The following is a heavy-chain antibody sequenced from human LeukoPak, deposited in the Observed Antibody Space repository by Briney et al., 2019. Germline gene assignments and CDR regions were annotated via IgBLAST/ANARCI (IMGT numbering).Heavy chain of an antibody. V-gene: IGHV4-30-2*03. CDR2: IYYSGST. J-gene: IGHJ5*02. CDR3: ARQVFVGATTWFDP. CDR1: GGSISSGGYY. D-gene: IGHD1-26*01. Sequence: MASETLSLTCAVSGGSISSGGYYWSWIRQPAGKGLEWIGSIYYSGSTYYNPSLKSRVTISVDTSKNQFSLELSSVTAADTAVYYCARQVFVGATTWFDPWGQGTLVTVSS.